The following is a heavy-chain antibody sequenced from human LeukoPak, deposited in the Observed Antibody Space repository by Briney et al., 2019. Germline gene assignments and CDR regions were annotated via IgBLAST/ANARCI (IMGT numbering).Heavy chain of an antibody. D-gene: IGHD6-6*01. V-gene: IGHV3-23*01. J-gene: IGHJ4*02. CDR3: AKGGRYSSSKPPDY. CDR2: ISGSGGST. Sequence: GGSLRLSCAASGFTFSSYAMSWVRQAPGKGLEWVSAISGSGGSTYYADSAKGRFTISRDNSKNTLYLQMNSLRAEDTAVYYCAKGGRYSSSKPPDYWGQGTLVTVSS. CDR1: GFTFSSYA.